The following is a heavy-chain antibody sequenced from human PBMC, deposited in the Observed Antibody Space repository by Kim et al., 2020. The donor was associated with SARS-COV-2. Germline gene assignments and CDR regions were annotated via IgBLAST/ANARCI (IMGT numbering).Heavy chain of an antibody. CDR3: ARELAMITCGGVIVRGV. V-gene: IGHV3-66*01. J-gene: IGHJ6*02. Sequence: VKGRFTISRDNSKNTLYLQMNSLRAEDTAVYYCARELAMITCGGVIVRGVWGQGTTVTVSS. D-gene: IGHD3-16*02.